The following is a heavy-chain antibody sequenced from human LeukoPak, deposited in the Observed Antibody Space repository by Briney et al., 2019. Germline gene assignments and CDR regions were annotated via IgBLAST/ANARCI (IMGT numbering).Heavy chain of an antibody. D-gene: IGHD1-26*01. CDR3: TKSGTAIVGTTAAYYFDY. CDR1: GFTFGDYA. Sequence: GGSLRLSRTASGFTFGDYAMSWVRQAPGKGLEWVGFIRSKAYGGTAEYAASVKGRFTISRDDSKSIAYLQMNSLKTEDTAVYYCTKSGTAIVGTTAAYYFDYWGQGTLVTVSS. J-gene: IGHJ4*02. CDR2: IRSKAYGGTA. V-gene: IGHV3-49*04.